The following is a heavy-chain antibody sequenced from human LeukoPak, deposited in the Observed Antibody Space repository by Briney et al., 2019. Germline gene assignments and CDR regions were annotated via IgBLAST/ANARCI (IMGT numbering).Heavy chain of an antibody. CDR3: AKGRGWEASYYYYYMDV. D-gene: IGHD1-26*01. CDR1: GFTFSSYN. CDR2: ISSSSDYI. J-gene: IGHJ6*03. V-gene: IGHV3-21*01. Sequence: PGGSLRLSCAASGFTFSSYNMNWVRQAPGKGLEWVSSISSSSDYIYYADSVKGRFTISRDNAENSLYLQMNSLRAEDTAVYYCAKGRGWEASYYYYYMDVWGKGTTVTISS.